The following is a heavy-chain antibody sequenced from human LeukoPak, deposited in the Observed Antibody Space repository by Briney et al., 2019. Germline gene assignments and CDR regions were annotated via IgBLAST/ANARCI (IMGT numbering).Heavy chain of an antibody. Sequence: GGSLRLSCAASGFTFSSYEMNWVRQAPGKGLEWVSYISSSGSTIYYADSVKGRFTISRDNAKNSLYLQINSLRAEDTSVYYCARDYDYGFDYWGQGTLVTVSS. CDR3: ARDYDYGFDY. J-gene: IGHJ4*02. CDR2: ISSSGSTI. D-gene: IGHD4/OR15-4a*01. V-gene: IGHV3-48*03. CDR1: GFTFSSYE.